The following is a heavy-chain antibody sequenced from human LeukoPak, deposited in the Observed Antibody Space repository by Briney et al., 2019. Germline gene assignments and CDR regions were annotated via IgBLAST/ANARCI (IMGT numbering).Heavy chain of an antibody. D-gene: IGHD4-17*01. CDR2: IRSKAYGGTT. V-gene: IGHV3-49*04. Sequence: GGSLRLSCTASGFTFGDYAMSWVRQAPGKGLEWVGFIRSKAYGGTTEYAASVKGRFTISRDDSKSIAYLQMNSLKTEDTAVYYCTRHQYSAGDYVPTFDYWGQGTLVTVSS. CDR1: GFTFGDYA. J-gene: IGHJ4*02. CDR3: TRHQYSAGDYVPTFDY.